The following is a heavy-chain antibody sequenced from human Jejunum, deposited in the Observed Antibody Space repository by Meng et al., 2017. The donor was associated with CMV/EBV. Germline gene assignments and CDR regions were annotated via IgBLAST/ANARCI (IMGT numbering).Heavy chain of an antibody. D-gene: IGHD2-15*01. CDR2: KNQEGGEK. CDR3: VREGGIECSDMSRYFRFDP. CDR1: TYG. V-gene: IGHV3-7*01. J-gene: IGHJ5*02. Sequence: TYGMHWVRQNPGKGLEWVAYKNQEGGEKYYMDSVKGRFTISRDNAKNSLYLQMNSLRVEDTAVYYCVREGGIECSDMSRYFRFDPWGQGTLVTVSS.